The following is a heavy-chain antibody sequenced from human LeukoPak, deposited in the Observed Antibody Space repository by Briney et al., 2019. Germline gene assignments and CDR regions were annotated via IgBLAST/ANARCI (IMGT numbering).Heavy chain of an antibody. CDR2: IWYDGSNK. J-gene: IGHJ4*02. Sequence: PGGSLRLSCAASGFTFSSYGMHWVRQAPGKGLEWVAVIWYDGSNKYYADSVKGRFTISRDNSKDTLYLQMNSLRAEDTAVYYCARDSALGVLDYWGQGTLVTVSS. CDR1: GFTFSSYG. CDR3: ARDSALGVLDY. V-gene: IGHV3-33*01. D-gene: IGHD6-13*01.